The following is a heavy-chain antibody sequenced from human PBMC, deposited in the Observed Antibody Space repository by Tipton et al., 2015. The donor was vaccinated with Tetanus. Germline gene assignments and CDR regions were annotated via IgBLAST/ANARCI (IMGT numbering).Heavy chain of an antibody. V-gene: IGHV3-74*03. CDR2: IDRDGIST. Sequence: SLRLSCAASGFTFSNYWMHWGRQAPGKGLVWVSRIDRDGISTTYADSVKGRFTISRDNAKNTLYLQMNSLRVEDTAVYYCARDFEWSFDYWGQGTLVTVSS. CDR3: ARDFEWSFDY. CDR1: GFTFSNYW. D-gene: IGHD3-3*01. J-gene: IGHJ4*02.